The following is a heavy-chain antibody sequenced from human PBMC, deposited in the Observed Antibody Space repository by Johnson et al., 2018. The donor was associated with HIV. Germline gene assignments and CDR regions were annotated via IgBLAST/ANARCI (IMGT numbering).Heavy chain of an antibody. CDR1: GFTFSSYA. V-gene: IGHV3-30-3*01. CDR3: ARGGSRTTICGVDINLGGFDI. D-gene: IGHD3-3*01. J-gene: IGHJ3*02. CDR2: ISYDGSNK. Sequence: QMQLVESGGGLAQPGGSLKVSCAASGFTFSSYAMHWVRQAPGKGLEWVAVISYDGSNKYYADSVKGRFTISRDNSKNTLYLQMNSLRAGDTAVYYCARGGSRTTICGVDINLGGFDIWGQGTRVTVSS.